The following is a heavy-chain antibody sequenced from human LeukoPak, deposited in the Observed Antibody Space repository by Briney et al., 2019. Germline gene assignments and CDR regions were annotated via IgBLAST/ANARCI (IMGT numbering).Heavy chain of an antibody. J-gene: IGHJ4*02. CDR3: ARLKADYRLDY. V-gene: IGHV4-39*07. Sequence: SETLSLTCTVSGVSISSSSYYWGWIRQPPGKGLEWIGSIYYSGSTYYNPSLKSRVTISVDTSKNQFSLKLSSVTAADTAVYYCARLKADYRLDYWGQGTLVTVSS. D-gene: IGHD4-11*01. CDR2: IYYSGST. CDR1: GVSISSSSYY.